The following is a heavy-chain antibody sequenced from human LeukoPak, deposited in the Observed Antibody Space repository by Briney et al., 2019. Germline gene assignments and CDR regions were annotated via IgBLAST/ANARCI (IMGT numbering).Heavy chain of an antibody. J-gene: IGHJ4*02. Sequence: GGSLRLSCAASGFTFSRFSMRWVRQAPGKGLEWVAFIRYDGSNKYYADSVKGRFTISRDNSKNTLYLQMNSLRAEDTAVYYCARSTVRRAYFDSWGQETLVTVSS. V-gene: IGHV3-30*02. CDR2: IRYDGSNK. CDR3: ARSTVRRAYFDS. D-gene: IGHD3-16*02. CDR1: GFTFSRFS.